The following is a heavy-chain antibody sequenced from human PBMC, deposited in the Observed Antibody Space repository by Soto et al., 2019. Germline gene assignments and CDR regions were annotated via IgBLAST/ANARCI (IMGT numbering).Heavy chain of an antibody. CDR3: ARGLTGIAARRVFDY. CDR2: INHSGST. CDR1: GGSFSGYY. J-gene: IGHJ4*02. V-gene: IGHV4-34*01. Sequence: QVQLQQWGAGLLKPSETLSLTCAVYGGSFSGYYWSWIRQPPGKGLEWIGEINHSGSTNYNPSLKGRVTISVDTSKNQFSLKLSSVTAADTAVYYCARGLTGIAARRVFDYWGQGTLVTVSS. D-gene: IGHD6-13*01.